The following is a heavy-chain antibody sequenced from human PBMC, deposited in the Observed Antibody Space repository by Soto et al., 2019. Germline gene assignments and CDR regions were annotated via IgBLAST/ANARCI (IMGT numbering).Heavy chain of an antibody. D-gene: IGHD4-4*01. V-gene: IGHV4-31*03. CDR3: ARDKDTNYAWFDP. CDR1: GGSISSGGYS. J-gene: IGHJ5*02. Sequence: LSLTCSVSGGSISSGGYSWSWIRQHPGKGLEWIGYIYNSGSAYYNPSLKSRVTISVDTSKNQFSLKLSSVTAADTAVYYCARDKDTNYAWFDPWGQGTLVTVSS. CDR2: IYNSGSA.